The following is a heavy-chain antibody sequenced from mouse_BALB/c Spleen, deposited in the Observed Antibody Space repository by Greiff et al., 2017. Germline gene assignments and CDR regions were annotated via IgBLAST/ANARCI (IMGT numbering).Heavy chain of an antibody. D-gene: IGHD1-1*01. J-gene: IGHJ4*01. CDR2: IDPENGDT. CDR3: NAWDYGSRDYAMDY. CDR1: GFNFKDYY. V-gene: IGHV14-4*02. Sequence: VQLKQSGAELVRSGASVKLSCTASGFNFKDYYMHWVKQRPEQGLEWIGWIDPENGDTEYAPKFQGKATMTADTSSNTAYLQLSSLTSEDTAVYYCNAWDYGSRDYAMDYWGQGTSVTVSS.